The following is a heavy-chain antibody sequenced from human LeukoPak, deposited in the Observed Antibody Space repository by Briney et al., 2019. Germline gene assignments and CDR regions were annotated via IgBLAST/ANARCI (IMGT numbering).Heavy chain of an antibody. CDR3: ARGGGAFDI. D-gene: IGHD1-26*01. CDR2: TYYRSKWYN. V-gene: IGHV6-1*01. CDR1: GDSVPINRIA. Sequence: SQALPLTCAISGDSVPINRIAWNCIRQSTSRGLVWLGRTYYRSKWYNDYAVSVKSRITINPDTSKNQFSLQLNSVTPEDTAVYYCARGGGAFDIWGQGTMVTVSS. J-gene: IGHJ3*02.